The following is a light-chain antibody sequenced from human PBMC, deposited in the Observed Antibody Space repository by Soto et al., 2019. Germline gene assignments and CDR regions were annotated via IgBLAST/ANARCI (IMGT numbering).Light chain of an antibody. CDR3: QIWGAGIHVV. Sequence: QPVLTQSPSASASLGASVKLTCTLSSGHSSDAIAWHQQQPGKGPRFLMEVNSDGSHTKGDGIPDRFSGSRSGAERYLTISSLQSEDEADYYCQIWGAGIHVVFGGGTKLTVL. V-gene: IGLV4-69*01. CDR2: VNSDGSH. CDR1: SGHSSDA. J-gene: IGLJ2*01.